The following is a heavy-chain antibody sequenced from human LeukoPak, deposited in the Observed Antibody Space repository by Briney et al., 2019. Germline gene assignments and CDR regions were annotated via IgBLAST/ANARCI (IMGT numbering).Heavy chain of an antibody. D-gene: IGHD6-13*01. Sequence: GGSLRLSCAGSGFTFSSYWMSWVRQAPGKGLEWVANIKQDGSEKYYVDSVKGRFTISRDNAKNSLYLQMNSLRAEDTAVYYCARLFDASGMDYWGQGTLVTVSS. V-gene: IGHV3-7*01. CDR3: ARLFDASGMDY. J-gene: IGHJ4*02. CDR2: IKQDGSEK. CDR1: GFTFSSYW.